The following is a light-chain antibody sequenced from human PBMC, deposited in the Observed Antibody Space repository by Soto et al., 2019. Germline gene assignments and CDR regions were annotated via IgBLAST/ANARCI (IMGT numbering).Light chain of an antibody. CDR3: QQYNSHSSYT. V-gene: IGKV1-5*03. CDR1: QSINTW. J-gene: IGKJ2*01. Sequence: DIQMTQSPSTLSASVGDRVTITCRASQSINTWLAWYQQKPGKAPKLLLYKASSLGSGVPSRFSGSGSGTEFTLTISSLHPDDFAIYYCQQYNSHSSYTFGQGTKLEIK. CDR2: KAS.